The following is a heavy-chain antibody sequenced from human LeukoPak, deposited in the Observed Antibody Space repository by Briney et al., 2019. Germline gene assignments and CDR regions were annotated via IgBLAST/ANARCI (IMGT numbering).Heavy chain of an antibody. Sequence: EASVKVSCKASTYTFTNYDINWLRQATGQRLEWMGWMNPYNGNTGYAQKFQGRVTTTRNTSINTAYMELSSLRSEDTAVYFCVRGGPKCGGDCFDYWGQGTLVTVSS. J-gene: IGHJ4*02. CDR2: MNPYNGNT. D-gene: IGHD2-21*01. CDR1: TYTFTNYD. CDR3: VRGGPKCGGDCFDY. V-gene: IGHV1-8*01.